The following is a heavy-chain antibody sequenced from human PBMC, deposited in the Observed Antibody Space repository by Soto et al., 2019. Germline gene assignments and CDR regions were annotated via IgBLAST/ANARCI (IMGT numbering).Heavy chain of an antibody. V-gene: IGHV3-23*01. CDR2: ISGSGDST. J-gene: IGHJ4*02. CDR3: ATRNYYDTSGYYYWYYFDF. Sequence: GGSLTLSCSASGITFSNYAMSWVRQTPGKGLEWVSVISGSGDSTYYAESVKGRFTTSRDNSKNTLHLQMNSLGAEDTAVYYCATRNYYDTSGYYYWYYFDFWGQGTLVTVSS. D-gene: IGHD3-22*01. CDR1: GITFSNYA.